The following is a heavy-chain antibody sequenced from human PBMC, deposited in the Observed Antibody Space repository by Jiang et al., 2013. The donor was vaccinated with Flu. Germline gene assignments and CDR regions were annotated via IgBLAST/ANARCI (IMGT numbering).Heavy chain of an antibody. Sequence: SQTLSLTCAISGDSVSSNSAAWNWIRQSPSRGLEWLGRTYFRSEWYNDYAVSVKSRISINPDTSKNQFSLQLNSVTPEDSAVYYCTKGFFSYIGMDVWGQGTTVTVSS. J-gene: IGHJ6*02. CDR1: GDSVSSNSAA. CDR3: TKGFFSYIGMDV. D-gene: IGHD3-16*01. CDR2: TYFRSEWYN. V-gene: IGHV6-1*01.